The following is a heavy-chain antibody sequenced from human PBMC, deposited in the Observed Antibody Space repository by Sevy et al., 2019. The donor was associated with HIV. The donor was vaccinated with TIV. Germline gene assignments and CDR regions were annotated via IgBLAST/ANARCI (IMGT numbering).Heavy chain of an antibody. CDR1: GYSISSDYY. D-gene: IGHD2-2*01. CDR2: IYHSGYS. V-gene: IGHV4-38-2*01. Sequence: SETLSLTCAVSGYSISSDYYWGWIRQPPGKGLEWIGSIYHSGYSYYNPSLKSRITISVDTSKNQFSLRLNSVTAADTAVYYCARAPPVVVVPGAPSWFDPWGQGTLVTVSS. CDR3: ARAPPVVVVPGAPSWFDP. J-gene: IGHJ5*02.